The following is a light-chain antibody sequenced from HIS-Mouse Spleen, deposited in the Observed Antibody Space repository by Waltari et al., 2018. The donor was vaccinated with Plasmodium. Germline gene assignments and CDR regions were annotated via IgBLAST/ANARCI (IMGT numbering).Light chain of an antibody. V-gene: IGLV3-1*01. CDR2: QDS. CDR1: RLGEIY. CDR3: LAWDSSTVV. Sequence: SYELTQPPSVSVSPGQTASNPCSGDRLGEIYACWYQQKPGQSPVLVIYQDSKRPPGIPERFSGSNSGNTATLTISGTQAMDEADYYCLAWDSSTVVFGGGTKLTVL. J-gene: IGLJ2*01.